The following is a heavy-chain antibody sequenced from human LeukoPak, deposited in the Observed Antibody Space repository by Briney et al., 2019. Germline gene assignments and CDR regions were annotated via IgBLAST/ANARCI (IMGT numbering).Heavy chain of an antibody. Sequence: GASVKVSSKASGGTFSSYATSSVPQAPGQGGEWRGGIIPIFGTSNYAKKFEGRVKITTDESRSTAYMELSSLRSEDTAVYYCARRSDSSGYYLSDAFDIWGQGTMVTVSS. V-gene: IGHV1-69*05. CDR2: IIPIFGTS. J-gene: IGHJ3*02. CDR1: GGTFSSYA. D-gene: IGHD3-22*01. CDR3: ARRSDSSGYYLSDAFDI.